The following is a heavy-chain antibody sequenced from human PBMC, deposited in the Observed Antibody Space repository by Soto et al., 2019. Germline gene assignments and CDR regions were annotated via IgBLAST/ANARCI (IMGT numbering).Heavy chain of an antibody. CDR2: LYNGETS. D-gene: IGHD3-22*01. CDR1: GFIVSRSY. J-gene: IGHJ5*01. V-gene: IGHV3-53*01. Sequence: PGGSLRLSCGVSGFIVSRSYMTWVRQAPGKGLEWVSSLYNGETSYCADSVKGRFTISRDNSENTLSLQMNSLRAEDTAVYYCARLGYFDNSGYSYFDSWGHGTLVTVSS. CDR3: ARLGYFDNSGYSYFDS.